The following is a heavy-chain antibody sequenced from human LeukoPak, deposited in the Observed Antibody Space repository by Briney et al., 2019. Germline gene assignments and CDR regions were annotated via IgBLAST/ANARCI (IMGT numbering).Heavy chain of an antibody. CDR2: ISSDGSNT. D-gene: IGHD3-9*01. CDR1: GFTFSSYW. J-gene: IGHJ6*02. V-gene: IGHV3-74*01. CDR3: ARAWSYYDILTGHSSYYYYGMDV. Sequence: GGSLRLSCAASGFTFSSYWMHWVRQAPGKGLVWVSRISSDGSNTIYADSVKGRFTISRDNAKNTLYLQMNSLRAEDTAVYYCARAWSYYDILTGHSSYYYYGMDVWGQGTTVTVSS.